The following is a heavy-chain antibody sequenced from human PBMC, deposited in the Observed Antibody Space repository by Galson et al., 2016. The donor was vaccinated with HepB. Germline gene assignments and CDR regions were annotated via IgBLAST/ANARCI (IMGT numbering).Heavy chain of an antibody. J-gene: IGHJ4*02. CDR3: ARDRGSGRHFFDS. D-gene: IGHD3-10*01. CDR2: TYYRSKWYN. V-gene: IGHV6-1*01. Sequence: CAISGDSVSSYSGAWDWIRQSPSRGLEWLGRTYYRSKWYNDYAGSVKGRITIEADTSKNLFSLQLTSVTVADTAVYCCARDRGSGRHFFDSWGQGTLVSVSS. CDR1: GDSVSSYSGA.